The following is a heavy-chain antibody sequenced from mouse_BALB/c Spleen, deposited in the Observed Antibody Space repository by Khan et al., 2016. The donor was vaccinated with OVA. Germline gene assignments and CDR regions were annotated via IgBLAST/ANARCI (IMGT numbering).Heavy chain of an antibody. V-gene: IGHV2-6-5*01. Sequence: QVQLKESGPGLVAPSQSLSITCTVSGFSLTAYSVSWIRQPPGKGLEWLGVIWVSGSKYYNSVLKPRMTISKDNSKSQVFLKMNSLQTDDTAMYFCARDPPYYCMDYWGQGTSVTVSS. CDR2: IWVSGSK. CDR1: GFSLTAYS. CDR3: ARDPPYYCMDY. J-gene: IGHJ4*01.